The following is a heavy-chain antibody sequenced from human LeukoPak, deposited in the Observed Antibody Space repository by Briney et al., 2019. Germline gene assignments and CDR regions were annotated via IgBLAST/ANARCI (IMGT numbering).Heavy chain of an antibody. D-gene: IGHD4-17*01. CDR3: ARDGRLRNDY. Sequence: ASVKVSCKASVYTFTSYGISWVRQAPGQGLEWMGWISAYNGNTNYAQKFQGRVTMTRDTSTSTVYMELSSLRSEDTAVYYCARDGRLRNDYWGQGTLVTVSS. J-gene: IGHJ4*02. V-gene: IGHV1-18*01. CDR2: ISAYNGNT. CDR1: VYTFTSYG.